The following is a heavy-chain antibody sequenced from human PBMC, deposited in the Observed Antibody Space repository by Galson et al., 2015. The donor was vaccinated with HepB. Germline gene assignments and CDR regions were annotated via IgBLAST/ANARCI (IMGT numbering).Heavy chain of an antibody. CDR3: AHDRGYCSGGSCYSLYV. D-gene: IGHD2-15*01. V-gene: IGHV1-46*03. J-gene: IGHJ4*02. CDR1: GYTFTSYH. CDR2: INPSGGST. Sequence: SVKVSCKASGYTFTSYHMHWVRQAPGQGLEWMGIINPSGGSTSYAQKFQGRVTMTRDTSTSTVYMELSSLRSEDTAVYYCAHDRGYCSGGSCYSLYVWGQGTLVTVSS.